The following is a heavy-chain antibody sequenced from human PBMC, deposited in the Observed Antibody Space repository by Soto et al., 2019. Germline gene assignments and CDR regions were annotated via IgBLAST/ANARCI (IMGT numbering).Heavy chain of an antibody. J-gene: IGHJ4*02. Sequence: GGTLGLSCSASGFTFSSYGMSWVRQAPGKGLEWVSSISNSGSEIFYAASVKGRFTISRDSSKNTLYLEMSSLRPEDTAVYYCVRGGYIWRVTDDWGQGTLVTVSS. CDR2: ISNSGSEI. V-gene: IGHV3-23*01. CDR3: VRGGYIWRVTDD. CDR1: GFTFSSYG. D-gene: IGHD6-25*01.